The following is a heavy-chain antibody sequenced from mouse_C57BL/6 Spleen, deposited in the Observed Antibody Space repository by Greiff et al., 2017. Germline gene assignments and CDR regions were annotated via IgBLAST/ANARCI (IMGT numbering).Heavy chain of an antibody. Sequence: QVQLKQPGAGLVRPGSSVTLSCTASGYTFTSYWMHWVRQTPIQGLEWIGNIGPSDSENHYTQKVKDQATLTENKSSSTAYMQLSSLTDDDSAVYYCASGMNSEFAYWGQGTLVTVSA. CDR3: ASGMNSEFAY. CDR2: IGPSDSEN. J-gene: IGHJ3*01. CDR1: GYTFTSYW. V-gene: IGHV1-52*01. D-gene: IGHD3-1*01.